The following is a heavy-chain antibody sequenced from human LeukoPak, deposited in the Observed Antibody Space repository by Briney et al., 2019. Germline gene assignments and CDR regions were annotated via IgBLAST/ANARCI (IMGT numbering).Heavy chain of an antibody. Sequence: GGSLRLSCAASGFTFSSYGMHWVRQAPGKGLEWVAVISYDESNQYYADSVRGRFTISRDNSRNTLYLQMNSLGAEDTAVYCCAREELGMVYFDYWGQGTLVTVSS. V-gene: IGHV3-30*03. CDR1: GFTFSSYG. CDR2: ISYDESNQ. D-gene: IGHD7-27*01. J-gene: IGHJ4*02. CDR3: AREELGMVYFDY.